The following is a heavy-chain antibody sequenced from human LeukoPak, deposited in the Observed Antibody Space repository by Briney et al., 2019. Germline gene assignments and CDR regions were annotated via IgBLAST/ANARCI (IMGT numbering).Heavy chain of an antibody. V-gene: IGHV4-59*01. CDR2: IYSGST. CDR3: VRCALHGYHDY. D-gene: IGHD5-24*01. CDR1: GASISSYY. J-gene: IGHJ4*02. Sequence: SETLSLTCTVSGASISSYYWSWIRQPPGKGLEWIGYIYSGSTNYNPSLKSRVTISIDTSKNQIFLRLSSVTAADTALYYCVRCALHGYHDYWGQGTLVTVSS.